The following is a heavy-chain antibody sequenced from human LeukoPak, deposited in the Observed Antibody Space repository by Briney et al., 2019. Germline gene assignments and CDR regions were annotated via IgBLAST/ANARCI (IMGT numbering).Heavy chain of an antibody. V-gene: IGHV1-18*01. D-gene: IGHD3-22*01. CDR1: GYTFNTYG. J-gene: IGHJ4*02. Sequence: ASVEVSCKPYGYTFNTYGITWVRQAPGQGLEWMGWISPYNGNTNYAQKFQGRVTMTTDTSTSTAYMELRSLRSDDTAVYYCARGPHERSGYPDDWGQGTLVTVSS. CDR2: ISPYNGNT. CDR3: ARGPHERSGYPDD.